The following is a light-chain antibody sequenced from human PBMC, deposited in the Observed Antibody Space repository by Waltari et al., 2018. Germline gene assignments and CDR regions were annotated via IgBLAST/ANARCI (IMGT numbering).Light chain of an antibody. V-gene: IGLV2-14*03. CDR1: SSDIGSYND. CDR3: SSYTTTSTLLVV. J-gene: IGLJ2*01. CDR2: DVN. Sequence: QSALTQTASVSRSPAQSITISCTGTSSDIGSYNDVSWYQHHTGKAPKLMIFDVNNRPSGVSDRFSGSKSGNTASLTISGLQAEDEADYYCSSYTTTSTLLVVFGGGTKLTVL.